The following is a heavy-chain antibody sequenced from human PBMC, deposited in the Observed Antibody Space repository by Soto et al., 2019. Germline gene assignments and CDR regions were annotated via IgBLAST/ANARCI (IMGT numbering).Heavy chain of an antibody. CDR3: ARGRSGVYSYSMDV. CDR2: IGAYNGNT. CDR1: GYTFTSYG. Sequence: ASVKVSCTASGYTFTSYGSSWVRQAPGQGLEWMGWIGAYNGNTNYAQKLQGRVTMTTDTSTSTAYMELRSLRSDDTVVYYCARGRSGVYSYSMDVWGKGTTVTVSS. J-gene: IGHJ6*03. V-gene: IGHV1-18*01. D-gene: IGHD2-8*01.